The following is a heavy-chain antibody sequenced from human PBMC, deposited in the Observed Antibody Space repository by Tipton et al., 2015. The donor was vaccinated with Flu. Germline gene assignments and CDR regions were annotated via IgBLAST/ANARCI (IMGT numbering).Heavy chain of an antibody. J-gene: IGHJ4*02. CDR1: GYSISGGFY. D-gene: IGHD4-17*01. CDR3: ARRGYGDYAPIDY. V-gene: IGHV4-31*02. CDR2: TSYSGST. Sequence: LRLSCTVSGYSISGGFYWGWIRQHPGKGLEWIAYTSYSGSTFYNPPLKSRVTTSLDTSKNQFSLKVSSVTAADTAVYYCARRGYGDYAPIDYWGQGTLVTVSS.